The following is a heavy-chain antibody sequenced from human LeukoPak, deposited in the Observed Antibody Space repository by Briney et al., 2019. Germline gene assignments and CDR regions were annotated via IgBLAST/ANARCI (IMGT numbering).Heavy chain of an antibody. Sequence: SETLSLTCTVSGYSISSGYYWGWIRQPPGEGLEWIGSIYHSGSTYYNPSLKSRVTISVDTSKNQFSLKLSSVTAADTAVYYCARVPMVRGVSFDPWSQGTLVTVSS. CDR2: IYHSGST. CDR1: GYSISSGYY. CDR3: ARVPMVRGVSFDP. J-gene: IGHJ5*02. D-gene: IGHD3-10*01. V-gene: IGHV4-38-2*02.